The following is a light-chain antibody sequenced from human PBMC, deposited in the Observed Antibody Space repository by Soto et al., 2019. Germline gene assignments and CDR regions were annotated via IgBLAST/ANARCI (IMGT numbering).Light chain of an antibody. V-gene: IGKV1-6*01. CDR1: QGIRGD. Sequence: AIHMTQAPSSLSASLGDRVTITCRASQGIRGDLGWYQQKPGKAPKLLISATSTLQSGVPSRFSGRGSGTNFTLTISSLQPEDFATYYCIQDFISPLTVGQGTKVDIK. CDR2: ATS. J-gene: IGKJ1*01. CDR3: IQDFISPLT.